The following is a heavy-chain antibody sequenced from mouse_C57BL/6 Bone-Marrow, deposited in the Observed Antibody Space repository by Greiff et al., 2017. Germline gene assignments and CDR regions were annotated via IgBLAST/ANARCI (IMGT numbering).Heavy chain of an antibody. Sequence: QVQLQQSGAELARPGASVKLSCKASGYTFTSYGISWVKQRTGQGLEWIGEIYPRSGNTYYNEKFKGKATLTADKSSSTAYMELRSLISEDSAVYFCARRRRGGPLFDYWGQGTTLTVSS. J-gene: IGHJ2*01. CDR2: IYPRSGNT. CDR3: ARRRRGGPLFDY. V-gene: IGHV1-81*01. CDR1: GYTFTSYG.